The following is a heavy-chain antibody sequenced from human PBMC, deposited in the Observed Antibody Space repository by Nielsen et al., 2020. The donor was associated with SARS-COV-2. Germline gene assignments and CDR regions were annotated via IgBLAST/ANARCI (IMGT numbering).Heavy chain of an antibody. D-gene: IGHD3-3*01. Sequence: GSLKISCAASGFTFANYGIHWVRQVAGRGLEWVAIVSRGGSDAFYVDSMKGRFTISRDNSKNTVYLQMNSLRAEDTAVYHCAKDVWSGAHQIGPDYWGQGTLVTVSS. CDR2: VSRGGSDA. V-gene: IGHV3-30*18. CDR1: GFTFANYG. J-gene: IGHJ4*02. CDR3: AKDVWSGAHQIGPDY.